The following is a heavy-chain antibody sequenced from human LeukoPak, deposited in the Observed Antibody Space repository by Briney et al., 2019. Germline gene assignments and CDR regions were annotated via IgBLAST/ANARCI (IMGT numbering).Heavy chain of an antibody. CDR3: ARDVLARVSDYGDYVEGY. D-gene: IGHD4-17*01. Sequence: SETLSLTCAVYGGSFSGYYWSWIRQPPGKVLEWIGEINHSGSTNYNPSLKSRVTISVDTSKNQFSLKLSSVTAADTAVYYCARDVLARVSDYGDYVEGYWGQGTLVTVSS. CDR2: INHSGST. J-gene: IGHJ4*02. V-gene: IGHV4-34*01. CDR1: GGSFSGYY.